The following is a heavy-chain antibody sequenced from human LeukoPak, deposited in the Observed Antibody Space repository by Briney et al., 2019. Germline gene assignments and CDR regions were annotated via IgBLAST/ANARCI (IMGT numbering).Heavy chain of an antibody. CDR1: GGSISSSSYY. J-gene: IGHJ4*02. V-gene: IGHV4-39*01. Sequence: PSETLSLTCTVSGGSISSSSYYWGWIRQPPGKGLEWIGSIYYSGSTYYNPSLKSRVTISVDTSKNQFSLKLSSVTAADTAVYYCARRRGYCSGGSCQYYFDYWGQGTLVTVSS. CDR3: ARRRGYCSGGSCQYYFDY. D-gene: IGHD2-15*01. CDR2: IYYSGST.